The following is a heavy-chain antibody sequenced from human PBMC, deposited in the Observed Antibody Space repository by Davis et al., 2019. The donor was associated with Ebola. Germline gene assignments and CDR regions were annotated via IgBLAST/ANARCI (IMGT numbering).Heavy chain of an antibody. Sequence: GGSLRLSCAASGFAFIDFPMHWVRQSPGKGLEWVALISYDGSNTYYADSVMGRFTISRDISGNTLYLQMNTLTPEDTAIYYCARGEPFDSWGQGTLVTVSS. CDR1: GFAFIDFP. J-gene: IGHJ4*02. CDR3: ARGEPFDS. V-gene: IGHV3-30-3*01. D-gene: IGHD1-14*01. CDR2: ISYDGSNT.